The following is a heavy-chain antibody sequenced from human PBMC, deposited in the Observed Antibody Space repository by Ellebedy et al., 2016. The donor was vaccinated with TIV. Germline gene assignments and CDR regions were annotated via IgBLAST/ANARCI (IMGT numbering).Heavy chain of an antibody. CDR3: ARPSSTTTV. Sequence: GGSLRLSXAASGFTFDDYAMHWVRQAPGKGLEWVSGISWNSGSIGYADSVKGRFTISRDNAKNSLYLQMNSLRAEDTAVYYCARPSSTTTVWGKGTTVTVSS. CDR2: ISWNSGSI. V-gene: IGHV3-9*01. J-gene: IGHJ6*04. D-gene: IGHD2-2*01. CDR1: GFTFDDYA.